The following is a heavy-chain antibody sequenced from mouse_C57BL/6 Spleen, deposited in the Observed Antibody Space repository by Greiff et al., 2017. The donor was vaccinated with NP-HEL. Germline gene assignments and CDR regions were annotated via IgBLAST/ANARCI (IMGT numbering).Heavy chain of an antibody. V-gene: IGHV1-26*01. D-gene: IGHD1-1*01. CDR3: AYGGGYGFAY. Sequence: VQLQQSGPELVKPGASVKISCKASGYTFTDYYMNWVKQSHGKSLEWIGDINPNNGGTSYNQKFKGKATLTVDKSSSTAYMELRSLTSEDSAVYYCAYGGGYGFAYWGQGTLVTVSA. CDR1: GYTFTDYY. J-gene: IGHJ3*01. CDR2: INPNNGGT.